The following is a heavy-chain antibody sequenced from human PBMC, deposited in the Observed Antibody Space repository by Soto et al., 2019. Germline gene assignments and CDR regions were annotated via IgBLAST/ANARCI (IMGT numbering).Heavy chain of an antibody. V-gene: IGHV4-31*03. J-gene: IGHJ5*01. CDR1: GDSINTGAYY. Sequence: SETLSLTCTVSGDSINTGAYYWTWIRQHPGKGLEWIGCIYTDGGTDYSPSLKNRITISMDTSKNQFSLRLTSVTAADTATYFCARGLTEWSNDSWGHGTLVTVS. D-gene: IGHD3-3*01. CDR3: ARGLTEWSNDS. CDR2: IYTDGGT.